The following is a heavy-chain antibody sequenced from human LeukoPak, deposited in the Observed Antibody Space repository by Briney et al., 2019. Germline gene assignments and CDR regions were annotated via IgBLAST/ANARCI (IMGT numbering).Heavy chain of an antibody. D-gene: IGHD5-18*01. Sequence: SVKVSCKASGFTFTSSAVQWVRQARGQRLEWIGWIVVGSGNTNYAQKFQERVTITRDMSTSTAYMELSSLRSEDTAVYYCAGRNYSYGSFDYYYGMDVWGQGTTVTVSS. CDR1: GFTFTSSA. CDR3: AGRNYSYGSFDYYYGMDV. V-gene: IGHV1-58*01. J-gene: IGHJ6*02. CDR2: IVVGSGNT.